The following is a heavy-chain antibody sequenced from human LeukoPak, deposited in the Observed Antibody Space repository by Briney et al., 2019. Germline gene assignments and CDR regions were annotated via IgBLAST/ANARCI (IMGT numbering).Heavy chain of an antibody. V-gene: IGHV3-74*01. D-gene: IGHD2-2*01. CDR2: INSDGSST. J-gene: IGHJ5*02. CDR1: GFTFSSYW. CDR3: ARDNKYQVNNWFDP. Sequence: PGGSLRLSCAASGFTFSSYWMHWVRQAPGKGLVWVSRINSDGSSTNYADSVKGRFTISRDNAKNTLYLQMNSLRAEDTAVYYCARDNKYQVNNWFDPWGQGTLVTVSS.